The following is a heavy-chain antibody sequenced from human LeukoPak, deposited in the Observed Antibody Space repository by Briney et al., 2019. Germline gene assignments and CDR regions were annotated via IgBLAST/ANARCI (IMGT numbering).Heavy chain of an antibody. D-gene: IGHD3-9*01. J-gene: IGHJ4*02. V-gene: IGHV3-21*01. CDR2: ISSSSSYI. CDR1: GFTFSSYA. Sequence: PGGSLRLSCAASGFTFSSYAMNWVRQAPGKGLEWVSSISSSSSYIYYADSVKGRFTISRDNAKNSLYLQMNSLRAEDTAVYYCARERQYFDWLFDYWGQGTLVTVSS. CDR3: ARERQYFDWLFDY.